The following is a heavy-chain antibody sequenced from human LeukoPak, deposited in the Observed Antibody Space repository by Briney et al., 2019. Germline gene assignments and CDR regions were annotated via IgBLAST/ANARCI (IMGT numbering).Heavy chain of an antibody. V-gene: IGHV3-30*03. Sequence: PGGSLRLSCAASGFTFSSYGMHWVRQAPGKGLEWVAVISYDGSNKYYADSVKGRFTISRDNSKNTLYLQMNSLRAEDTAVYYCAREWQRFDYWGRGTLVTVSS. J-gene: IGHJ4*02. D-gene: IGHD6-25*01. CDR1: GFTFSSYG. CDR3: AREWQRFDY. CDR2: ISYDGSNK.